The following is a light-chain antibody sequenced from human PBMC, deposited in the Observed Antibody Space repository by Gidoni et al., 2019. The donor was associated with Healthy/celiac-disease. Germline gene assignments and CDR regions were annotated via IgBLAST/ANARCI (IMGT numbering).Light chain of an antibody. J-gene: IGLJ3*02. CDR3: QTWGTGIWV. CDR1: SGHSSYA. Sequence: QLVLTQSPSASASLGASVKRPCTLSSGHSSYAFAWHQQQPEKGPRYLMKLNSDGSHSKWDGIPDRFSGSSSGAERYLTISSLQSEDDAYYYCQTWGTGIWVFGGGTKLTVL. V-gene: IGLV4-69*01. CDR2: LNSDGSH.